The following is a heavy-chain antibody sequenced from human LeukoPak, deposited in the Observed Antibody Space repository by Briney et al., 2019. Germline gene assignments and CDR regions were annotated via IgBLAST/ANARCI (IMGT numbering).Heavy chain of an antibody. J-gene: IGHJ5*02. Sequence: SETLSLTCTVSGGSISSGDYYWSWIRRPPGKGLEWIGYIYCSGSTYSNPSLKSRLTISVDTSKNQFSLKLSSVPAADTAVYYCARRPDCSSTSCYSFWFDPWGQGTLVTVSS. CDR1: GGSISSGDYY. V-gene: IGHV4-30-4*08. CDR3: ARRPDCSSTSCYSFWFDP. D-gene: IGHD2-2*02. CDR2: IYCSGST.